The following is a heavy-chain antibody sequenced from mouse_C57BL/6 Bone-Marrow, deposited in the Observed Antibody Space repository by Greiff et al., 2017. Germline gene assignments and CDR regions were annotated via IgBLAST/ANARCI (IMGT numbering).Heavy chain of an antibody. V-gene: IGHV5-6*01. CDR2: ISSGGSYT. CDR1: GFTFSSYG. D-gene: IGHD3-3*01. Sequence: EVKLVESGGDLVKPGGSLKLSCAASGFTFSSYGMSWVRQTPDKRLEWVATISSGGSYTYYPDSVKGRFTISRDNAKNTLYLQMSSLKSDDTAMYYCARGDWDDWGKGTTVTVAS. J-gene: IGHJ2*01. CDR3: ARGDWDD.